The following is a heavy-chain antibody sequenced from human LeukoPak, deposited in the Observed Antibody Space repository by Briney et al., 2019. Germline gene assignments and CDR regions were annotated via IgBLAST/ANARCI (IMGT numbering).Heavy chain of an antibody. V-gene: IGHV4-34*01. CDR1: GGSFSGYY. CDR3: ARGLRTATHPDY. J-gene: IGHJ4*02. D-gene: IGHD2-21*02. CDR2: INHSGST. Sequence: SETLSLTCAVYGGSFSGYYWSWIRQPPGKGLEWIGEINHSGSTNYNPSLKSRVTISVDTSKNQFSLKLSSVTAADTAVYYCARGLRTATHPDYWGQGTLVTVSS.